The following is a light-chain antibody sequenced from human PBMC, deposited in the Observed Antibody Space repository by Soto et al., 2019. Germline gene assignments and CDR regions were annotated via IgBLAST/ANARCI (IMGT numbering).Light chain of an antibody. CDR2: EAS. CDR1: QSVSSY. J-gene: IGKJ5*01. Sequence: VLTQAPATLSLSPGERATPPCRASQSVSSYLAWYQQKPGQAPRLLIYEASNRATGIPARCSGGGSGTDFTLTISSLETEDCAVYYCQQRSNWHITFGQGTRLEIK. V-gene: IGKV3-11*01. CDR3: QQRSNWHIT.